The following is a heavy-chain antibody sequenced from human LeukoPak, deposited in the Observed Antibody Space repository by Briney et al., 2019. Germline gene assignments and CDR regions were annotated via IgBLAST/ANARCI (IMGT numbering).Heavy chain of an antibody. J-gene: IGHJ4*02. V-gene: IGHV4-34*01. CDR2: IHYTGAT. CDR1: GGSISGYY. CDR3: TRGNILSGYCFDF. Sequence: NPSETLSLTWAVDGGSISGYYWSWISQPPGKGLEWVGAIHYTGATSYNPSLKSRATISIETSKNQVSLRLSSVTAADTAVYYCTRGNILSGYCFDFLGQGALVTVSS. D-gene: IGHD3-9*01.